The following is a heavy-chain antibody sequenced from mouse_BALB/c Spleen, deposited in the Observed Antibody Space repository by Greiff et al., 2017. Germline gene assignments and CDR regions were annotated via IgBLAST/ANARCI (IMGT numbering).Heavy chain of an antibody. CDR3: ARSYGSSYWYFDV. D-gene: IGHD1-1*01. CDR2: ISTYYGDA. J-gene: IGHJ1*01. Sequence: VQLQQSGAELVRPGVSVKISCKGSGYTFTDYAMHWVKQSHAKSLEWIGVISTYYGDASYNQKFKGKATMTVDKSSSTAYMELARLTSEDSAIYYCARSYGSSYWYFDVWGAGTTVTVSS. CDR1: GYTFTDYA. V-gene: IGHV1S137*01.